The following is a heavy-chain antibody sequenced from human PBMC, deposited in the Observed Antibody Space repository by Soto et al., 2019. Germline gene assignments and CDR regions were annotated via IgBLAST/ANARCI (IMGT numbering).Heavy chain of an antibody. V-gene: IGHV3-48*03. D-gene: IGHD2-15*01. J-gene: IGHJ4*02. CDR2: ISSSGSTI. CDR3: ARDLHSPNPFDY. Sequence: EVQLLESGGGLVQPGGSLRLSCAASGFTFSSYEMNWVRQAPGKGLEWVSYISSSGSTIYYADSVKGRFTISRDNAKNSLYLQMNSLRAEDTAVYYCARDLHSPNPFDYWGQGTLVTVSS. CDR1: GFTFSSYE.